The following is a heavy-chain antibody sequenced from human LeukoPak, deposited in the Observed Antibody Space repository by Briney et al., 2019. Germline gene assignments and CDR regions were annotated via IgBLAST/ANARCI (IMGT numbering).Heavy chain of an antibody. CDR1: GFTFSSYA. V-gene: IGHV3-23*01. Sequence: PGGSLRLSCAASGFTFSSYAMSWVRQAPGKGLEWVSAISGSGGSTYYADSVEGRFTISRDNSKNTLYLQMNSLRAEDTAVYYCAKVLSPGGYYYYMDVWGKGTTVTVSS. D-gene: IGHD2-15*01. CDR2: ISGSGGST. CDR3: AKVLSPGGYYYYMDV. J-gene: IGHJ6*03.